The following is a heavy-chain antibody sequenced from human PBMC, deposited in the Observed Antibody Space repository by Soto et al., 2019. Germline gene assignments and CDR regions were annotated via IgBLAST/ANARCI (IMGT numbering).Heavy chain of an antibody. D-gene: IGHD5-12*01. CDR1: GGTFSSYA. J-gene: IGHJ4*02. Sequence: QVQLVQSGAEVKKPGSSVKVSCKASGGTFSSYAISWVRQAPGQGREWMGGIIPIFGTANYAQKFQGRVTITADKSTSTAYMELSSLRAEDTAVYYCARDLDDCGYTNFDCWGQGTLVTVSS. CDR2: IIPIFGTA. CDR3: ARDLDDCGYTNFDC. V-gene: IGHV1-69*06.